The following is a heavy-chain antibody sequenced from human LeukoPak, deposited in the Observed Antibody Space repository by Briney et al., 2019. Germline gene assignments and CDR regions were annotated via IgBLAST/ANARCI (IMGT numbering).Heavy chain of an antibody. D-gene: IGHD1-14*01. CDR3: ASGMGPYYYYGMDV. CDR2: IYSGGST. V-gene: IGHV3-53*01. J-gene: IGHJ6*02. Sequence: GALKLSCGASGFTVSSNYINWVRQAPGKGLEGGSVIYSGGSTYYADSVKGRFTISRDNSKNTLYLQMNSLRAEDTAVYYCASGMGPYYYYGMDVWGQGTTVTVSS. CDR1: GFTVSSNY.